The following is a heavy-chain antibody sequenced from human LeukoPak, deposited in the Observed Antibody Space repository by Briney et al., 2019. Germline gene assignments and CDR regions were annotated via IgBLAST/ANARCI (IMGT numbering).Heavy chain of an antibody. CDR2: IYSSDRT. J-gene: IGHJ4*02. Sequence: GGSLRLSCAASGFTVNRNYMSWVRQAPGKGLEWVSVIYSSDRTYYADSVKGRFTISRDNAKNSLYLQMNSLRAEDTAVYYCARDRNLGGIDYWGQGTLVTVSS. V-gene: IGHV3-66*01. D-gene: IGHD3-16*01. CDR1: GFTVNRNY. CDR3: ARDRNLGGIDY.